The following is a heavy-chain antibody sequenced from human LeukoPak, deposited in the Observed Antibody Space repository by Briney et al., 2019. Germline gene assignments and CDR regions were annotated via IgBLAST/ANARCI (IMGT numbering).Heavy chain of an antibody. D-gene: IGHD5-18*01. CDR1: GFTFTTYW. V-gene: IGHV3-74*01. Sequence: PGGSLRLSCAASGFTFTTYWMHWVRQAPGKGLVWVSHINSDGSITSNADSVKGRFTISRDNAKNTLYLQMNSLRAEDTAVYYCARDAVDTANAVWGQGTTVTVSS. J-gene: IGHJ6*02. CDR3: ARDAVDTANAV. CDR2: INSDGSIT.